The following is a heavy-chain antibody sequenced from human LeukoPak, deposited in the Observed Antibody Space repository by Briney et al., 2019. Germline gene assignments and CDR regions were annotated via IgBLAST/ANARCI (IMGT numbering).Heavy chain of an antibody. D-gene: IGHD6-19*01. J-gene: IGHJ4*02. V-gene: IGHV3-11*04. CDR3: ARASGWYLFDY. CDR1: GFTFSDYY. Sequence: GGSLRLSCAASGFTFSDYYKSWIRDAPGEGLGWVSYISSSGSTIYYADSVKGRFTISRDNAKNSLYLQMNSLRAEDTAVYYCARASGWYLFDYWGQGTLVTVSS. CDR2: ISSSGSTI.